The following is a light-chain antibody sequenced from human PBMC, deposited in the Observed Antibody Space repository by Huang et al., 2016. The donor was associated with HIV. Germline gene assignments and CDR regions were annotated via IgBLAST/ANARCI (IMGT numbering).Light chain of an antibody. CDR1: QGIANY. J-gene: IGKJ1*01. CDR2: AAS. CDR3: LQHHGYPRT. Sequence: DIQLTQSPSAMSASVGDRVSITCRASQGIANYLAWFQQKPGGAPKRLIYAASSSQSGVPSRFSGSGSGTKFTLTISSLQPEDFATYYCLQHHGYPRTFGQGTKV. V-gene: IGKV1-17*03.